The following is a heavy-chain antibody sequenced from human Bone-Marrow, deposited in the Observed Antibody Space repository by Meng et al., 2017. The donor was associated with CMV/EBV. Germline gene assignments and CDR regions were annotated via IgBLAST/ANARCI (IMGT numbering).Heavy chain of an antibody. D-gene: IGHD3-16*01. J-gene: IGHJ6*02. CDR2: IRYDGSNK. V-gene: IGHV3-30*02. CDR3: AKIHFGYYYYGMDV. Sequence: GESLKISCAASGFTFSSYGMHWVRQAPGKGLEWVAFIRYDGSNKYYADSVKGRFTISRDNSKNTLYLQMNSLRAEDTAVYYCAKIHFGYYYYGMDVWGQGTTVTVSS. CDR1: GFTFSSYG.